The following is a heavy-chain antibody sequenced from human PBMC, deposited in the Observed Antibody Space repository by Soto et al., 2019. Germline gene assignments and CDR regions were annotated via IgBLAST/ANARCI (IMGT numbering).Heavy chain of an antibody. V-gene: IGHV4-4*07. CDR1: GASITGTSY. J-gene: IGHJ4*02. CDR2: FSLSGTT. Sequence: SETLSLTCTASGASITGTSYWSWIRQRAGKGLEWIGRFSLSGTTNDNPSLRSRVTMSADVSKNQFSLRLTSVTAADTALYYCARGMTPPGAPAWYYFDSWGQGTLVTVSS. CDR3: ARGMTPPGAPAWYYFDS. D-gene: IGHD2-8*02.